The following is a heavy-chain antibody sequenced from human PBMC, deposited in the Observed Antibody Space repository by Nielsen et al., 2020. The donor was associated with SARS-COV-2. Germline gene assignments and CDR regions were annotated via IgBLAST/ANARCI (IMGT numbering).Heavy chain of an antibody. CDR3: ANYCSSTSCFLGAFDI. D-gene: IGHD2-2*01. Sequence: GESLKISCAASGFTFSSYAMSWVRQASGKGLEWVSAISGSGGSTYYADSVKGRFTISRDNSKNTLYLQMNSLRAEDTAVYYCANYCSSTSCFLGAFDIWGQGTMVTVSS. V-gene: IGHV3-23*01. J-gene: IGHJ3*02. CDR2: ISGSGGST. CDR1: GFTFSSYA.